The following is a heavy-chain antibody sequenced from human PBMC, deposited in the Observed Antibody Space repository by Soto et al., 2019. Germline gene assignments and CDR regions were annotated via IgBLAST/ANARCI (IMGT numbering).Heavy chain of an antibody. V-gene: IGHV3-30-3*01. CDR1: GFTFSSYA. J-gene: IGHJ4*02. CDR2: ISYDGSNK. CDR3: ARDFWNDSSGYYPNRGLDY. Sequence: GGSLRLSCAASGFTFSSYAMHWVRQAPGKGLEWVAVISYDGSNKYYADSVKGRFTISRDNSKNTLYLQMNSLRAEDTAVYYCARDFWNDSSGYYPNRGLDYWGLGTLVTVS. D-gene: IGHD3-22*01.